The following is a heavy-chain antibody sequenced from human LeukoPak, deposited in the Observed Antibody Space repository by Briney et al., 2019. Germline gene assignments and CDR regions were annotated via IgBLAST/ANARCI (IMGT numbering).Heavy chain of an antibody. D-gene: IGHD3-9*01. V-gene: IGHV3-33*01. CDR2: IWYDGSNK. Sequence: GRSLRLSCAASGFTFSSYGMHWVRQAPGKGLEWVAVIWYDGSNKYYADSVKGRFTISGDNSKNTLYLQMNSLRAEDTAVYYCARNYDILTGYCMDVWGQGTTVTVSS. CDR3: ARNYDILTGYCMDV. CDR1: GFTFSSYG. J-gene: IGHJ6*02.